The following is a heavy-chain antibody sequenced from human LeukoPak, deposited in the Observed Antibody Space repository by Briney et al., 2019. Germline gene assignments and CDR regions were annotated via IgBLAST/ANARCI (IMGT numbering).Heavy chain of an antibody. V-gene: IGHV4-61*05. CDR3: ARTRYNWNYSSADAFDI. J-gene: IGHJ3*02. Sequence: PSETLSLTCTVSGGSISSKSSYWSWIRQPPGKGLEWIGYIYYSGSTNYNPSLKSRVTISVDTSKNQFSLKLSSVTAADTAVYYCARTRYNWNYSSADAFDIWGQGTMVTVSS. CDR1: GGSISSKSSY. CDR2: IYYSGST. D-gene: IGHD1-7*01.